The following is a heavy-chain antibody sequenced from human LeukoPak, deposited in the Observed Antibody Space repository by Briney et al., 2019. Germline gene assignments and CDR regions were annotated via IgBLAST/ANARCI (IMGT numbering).Heavy chain of an antibody. CDR2: IYYSGST. V-gene: IGHV4-31*03. CDR1: GGSISSGVYY. Sequence: SQTLSLTCTVSGGSISSGVYYWSWIRQHPGKGLEWIGYIYYSGSTYYNPSLKSRVTISVDTSKNQFSLKLSSVTAADTAVSYCARDGSDYGAFDIWGQGTMVPVSS. CDR3: ARDGSDYGAFDI. D-gene: IGHD4-17*01. J-gene: IGHJ3*02.